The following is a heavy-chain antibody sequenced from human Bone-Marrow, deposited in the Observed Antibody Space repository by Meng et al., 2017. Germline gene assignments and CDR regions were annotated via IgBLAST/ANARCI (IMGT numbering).Heavy chain of an antibody. J-gene: IGHJ4*02. V-gene: IGHV3-23*01. Sequence: GGSLRLSCAASGFSFSSYAMSWVRHAPGKGLEWVSALSGGGFTTYYAESVKGRFAISRHNSKNTLYLQMNSLRAEDTALYYCAKYSYGLGDYLDYWGQGALVTVSS. CDR2: LSGGGFTT. CDR1: GFSFSSYA. D-gene: IGHD3-10*01. CDR3: AKYSYGLGDYLDY.